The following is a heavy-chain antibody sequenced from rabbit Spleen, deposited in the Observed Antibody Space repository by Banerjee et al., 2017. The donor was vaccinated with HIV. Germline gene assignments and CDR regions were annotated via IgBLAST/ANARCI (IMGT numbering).Heavy chain of an antibody. CDR1: GFSFSSGYD. V-gene: IGHV1S40*01. J-gene: IGHJ6*01. CDR3: ARDAGTSFSTYGMDL. CDR2: AYAGSSDST. Sequence: QSLEESGGDLVKPGASLTLTCTASGFSFSSGYDMCWVRQAPGKGLEWVACAYAGSSDSTYSATWAKGRFTISKTSSTTVTLQMTSLTAADTATYFCARDAGTSFSTYGMDLWGQGTLVTVS. D-gene: IGHD8-1*01.